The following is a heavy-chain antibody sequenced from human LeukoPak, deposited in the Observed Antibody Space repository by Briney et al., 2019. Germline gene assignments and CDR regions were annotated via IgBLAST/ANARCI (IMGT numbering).Heavy chain of an antibody. CDR1: GGSISSSSYY. Sequence: SETLSLTCTVSGGSISSSSYYWGWIRQPPGKGLEWIGSIYYSGSTYYNPSLKSRVTISVDTSKNQFSLKLTSVTAADTAVYYCARDRGGGYCSGGSCYSGYYYYMDVWGKGTTVTVSS. J-gene: IGHJ6*03. CDR2: IYYSGST. V-gene: IGHV4-39*07. CDR3: ARDRGGGYCSGGSCYSGYYYYMDV. D-gene: IGHD2-15*01.